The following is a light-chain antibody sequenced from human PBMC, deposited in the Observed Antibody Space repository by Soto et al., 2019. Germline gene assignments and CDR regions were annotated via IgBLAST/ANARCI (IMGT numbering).Light chain of an antibody. CDR2: VAS. J-gene: IGKJ2*01. CDR1: QSISNS. V-gene: IGKV1-39*01. CDR3: QQTFSPPYT. Sequence: DIQMTQSLSSLSASVGDTVTITCPASQSISNSLSWYQQKPGKAPKFLIYVASTLQRGVPSRFSGSGSGTDFTLTISSLQPEDVATYYCQQTFSPPYTFGQGTKLEIK.